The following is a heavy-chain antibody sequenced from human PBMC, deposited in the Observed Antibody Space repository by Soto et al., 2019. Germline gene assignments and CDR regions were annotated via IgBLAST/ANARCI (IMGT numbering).Heavy chain of an antibody. Sequence: GVLRLSCAASGFTFSSYAMSWVRQAPGKGLEWVSAISGSGGSTYYADSVKGRFTISRDNSKNTLYLQMNSLRAEDTAVYYCAKDGWYSSGWYSDFDYWGQGTLVTVSS. CDR2: ISGSGGST. CDR1: GFTFSSYA. D-gene: IGHD6-19*01. J-gene: IGHJ4*02. CDR3: AKDGWYSSGWYSDFDY. V-gene: IGHV3-23*01.